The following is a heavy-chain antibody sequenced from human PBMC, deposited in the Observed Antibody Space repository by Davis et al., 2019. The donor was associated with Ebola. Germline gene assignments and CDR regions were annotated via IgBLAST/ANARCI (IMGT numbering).Heavy chain of an antibody. Sequence: GESLKISCAASGFTFSSYTMHWVRQAPGKGLEWVAGLSYEGSSKYYADSVKGRFTISRDNSRNTLYLQMNSLRPEDTAMYFCARDSWDSSGYFAYWGHGVLVTVS. CDR1: GFTFSSYT. J-gene: IGHJ4*01. CDR3: ARDSWDSSGYFAY. D-gene: IGHD3-22*01. V-gene: IGHV3-30*19. CDR2: LSYEGSSK.